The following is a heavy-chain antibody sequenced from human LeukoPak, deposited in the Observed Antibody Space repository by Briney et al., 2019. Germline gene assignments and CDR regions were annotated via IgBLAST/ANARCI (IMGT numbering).Heavy chain of an antibody. D-gene: IGHD6-19*01. J-gene: IGHJ6*03. CDR1: GGTFSSYA. Sequence: SVKVSCKASGGTFSSYAISWVRQAPGQGLEWMGGIIPIFGTANYAQKFQGRVTITADESTSTAYMELSSLRSEDTAVYYCARAVAGTKYYYYYYMDVWGKGTTVTVSS. V-gene: IGHV1-69*13. CDR2: IIPIFGTA. CDR3: ARAVAGTKYYYYYYMDV.